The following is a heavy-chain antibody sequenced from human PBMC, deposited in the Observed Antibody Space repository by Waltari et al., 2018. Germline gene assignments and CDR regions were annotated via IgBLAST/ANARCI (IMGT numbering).Heavy chain of an antibody. CDR3: ARGYDSSGYYDYYYYGMDV. J-gene: IGHJ6*02. Sequence: QVQLVQSGAEVKKPGSSVKVSCKASGGTFSSYAISWVRQAPGQRLEWMGGIIPIFGTANYAQKFQGRVTITADESTSTAYMELSSLRSEDTAVYYCARGYDSSGYYDYYYYGMDVWGQGTTVTVSS. CDR1: GGTFSSYA. V-gene: IGHV1-69*12. D-gene: IGHD3-22*01. CDR2: IIPIFGTA.